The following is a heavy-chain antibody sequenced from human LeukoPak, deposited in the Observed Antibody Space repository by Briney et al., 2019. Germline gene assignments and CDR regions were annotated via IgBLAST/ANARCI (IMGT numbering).Heavy chain of an antibody. CDR2: ISYDGSNK. Sequence: GGSLRLSCAASGFTFSSYGMHWVRQAPGKGLEWVAVISYDGSNKYYADSVKGRFTISRGNSKNTMYVQMNGLRVEDTAIYYCAKSYYDGSGSNYYFDYWGQGTLVTVSS. V-gene: IGHV3-30*18. D-gene: IGHD3-22*01. J-gene: IGHJ4*02. CDR1: GFTFSSYG. CDR3: AKSYYDGSGSNYYFDY.